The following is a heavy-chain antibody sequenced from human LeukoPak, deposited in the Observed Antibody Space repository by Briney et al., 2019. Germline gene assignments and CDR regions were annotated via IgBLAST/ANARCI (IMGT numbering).Heavy chain of an antibody. CDR2: IYYSGST. CDR3: ARGSSSGGGFDY. J-gene: IGHJ4*02. V-gene: IGHV4-59*08. Sequence: SETLSLTCTVSGGSISSYYRSWIRQPPGKGLEWIGYIYYSGSTNYNPSLKSRVTISVDTSKNQFSLKLSSVTAADTAVYYCARGSSSGGGFDYWGQGTLVTVSS. CDR1: GGSISSYY. D-gene: IGHD6-6*01.